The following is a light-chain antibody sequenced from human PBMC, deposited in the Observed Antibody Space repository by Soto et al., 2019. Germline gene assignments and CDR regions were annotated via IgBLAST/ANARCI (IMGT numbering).Light chain of an antibody. Sequence: DIQMTQSPSTLSASVGDRVTITCRASQSINSWLAWYQQKPGKASKLLIYKASTLESGVPSRFSGSGSGTEFTLTISSLQPDDFASYYCQQYNHYPFAFGPGTQVDIK. V-gene: IGKV1-5*03. J-gene: IGKJ3*01. CDR2: KAS. CDR1: QSINSW. CDR3: QQYNHYPFA.